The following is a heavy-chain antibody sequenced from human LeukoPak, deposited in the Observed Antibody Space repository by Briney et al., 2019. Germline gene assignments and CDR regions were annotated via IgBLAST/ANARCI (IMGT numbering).Heavy chain of an antibody. Sequence: PGGSLRLSCAASGFTFNVYWMAWVRQAPGKGLEWVANIKGDRSEKNYVDSVKGRFTISRDNAKNSLYLQMNSLRAEDTAVYYCARGRPGSGWSFDYWGQGTLVTVSS. V-gene: IGHV3-7*05. CDR3: ARGRPGSGWSFDY. J-gene: IGHJ4*02. D-gene: IGHD6-19*01. CDR2: IKGDRSEK. CDR1: GFTFNVYW.